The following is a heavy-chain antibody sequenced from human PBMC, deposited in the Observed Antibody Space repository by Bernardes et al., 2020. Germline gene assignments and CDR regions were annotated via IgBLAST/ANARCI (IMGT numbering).Heavy chain of an antibody. J-gene: IGHJ6*04. CDR1: GFTLTDFS. D-gene: IGHD3-10*01. CDR2: SDPEDGQT. V-gene: IGHV1-24*01. CDR3: ATAITLTPGAMDA. Sequence: ASVKVSCKVSGFTLTDFSVHWVRQAPGKGLEWMGGSDPEDGQTIFAQRFRGRVTMTADTSTDTAYMELSSLSSEDTAVYFCATAITLTPGAMDAWGKGTTVTVSS.